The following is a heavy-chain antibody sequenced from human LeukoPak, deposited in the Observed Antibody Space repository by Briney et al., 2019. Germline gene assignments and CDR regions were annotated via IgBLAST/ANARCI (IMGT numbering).Heavy chain of an antibody. CDR1: GGSFSGYY. Sequence: PSETLSLTCAVYGGSFSGYYWSWIRQPPGKGLEWIGEINHSGSTSYNPSLKSRVTISVDTSKNQFSLKLSSVTAADTAVYYCAVTFAYCSSTSCSRYYYYGMDVWGQGTTVTVSS. V-gene: IGHV4-34*01. D-gene: IGHD2-2*01. J-gene: IGHJ6*02. CDR3: AVTFAYCSSTSCSRYYYYGMDV. CDR2: INHSGST.